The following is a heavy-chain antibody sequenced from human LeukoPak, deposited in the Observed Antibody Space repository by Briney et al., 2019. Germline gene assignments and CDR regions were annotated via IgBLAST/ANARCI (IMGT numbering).Heavy chain of an antibody. J-gene: IGHJ4*02. CDR1: GGSFSGYY. CDR3: ARDPPSKSVDY. V-gene: IGHV4-34*01. CDR2: INHSGST. Sequence: SETLSLTCAVYGGSFSGYYWSWIRQPPGKGLEWIGEINHSGSTNYNPSLKSRVTISVDTSKNQFSLKLSSVTAADTAVYYCARDPPSKSVDYWGQGTLVTVSS.